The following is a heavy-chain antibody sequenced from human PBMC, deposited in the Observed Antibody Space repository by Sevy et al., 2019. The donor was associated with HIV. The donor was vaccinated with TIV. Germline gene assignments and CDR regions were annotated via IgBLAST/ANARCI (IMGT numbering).Heavy chain of an antibody. CDR1: GFTFSTTW. Sequence: GGSLRLSCAASGFTFSTTWMNWVRQAPGKGLEWVANIRGDGIDKHYVDSVEGRFTISRDKAKNFLFLQMNSLRVEDTAVYYCAHGTFGRFESWGQGTLVTVSS. CDR3: AHGTFGRFES. V-gene: IGHV3-7*01. J-gene: IGHJ4*02. D-gene: IGHD3-16*01. CDR2: IRGDGIDK.